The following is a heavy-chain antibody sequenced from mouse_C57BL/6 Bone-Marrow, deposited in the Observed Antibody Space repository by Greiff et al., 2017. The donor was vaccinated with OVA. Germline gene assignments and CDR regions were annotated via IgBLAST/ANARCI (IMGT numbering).Heavy chain of an antibody. J-gene: IGHJ3*01. V-gene: IGHV1-64*01. Sequence: QVQLQQPGAELVKPGASVKLSCKASGYTFTSYWMHWVKQRPGQGLEWIGMIHPNSGSTNYNEKFKSKATLTVDKSSSTAYMQLSSLTSEDSAVYYCARTSYYYGSSPFAYWGQGTLVTVSA. CDR1: GYTFTSYW. CDR2: IHPNSGST. CDR3: ARTSYYYGSSPFAY. D-gene: IGHD1-1*01.